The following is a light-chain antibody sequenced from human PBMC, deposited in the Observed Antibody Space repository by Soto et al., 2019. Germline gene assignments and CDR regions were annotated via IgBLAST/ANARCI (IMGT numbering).Light chain of an antibody. J-gene: IGKJ1*01. V-gene: IGKV3-15*01. CDR2: DAS. CDR3: QQSNNWPWT. Sequence: EVLLTHSPATLSLSPGARATPXPRARQSVSGKLAWYQQKPGQAPRLLIYDASTRATGIPARFSGSGSGTEFTLTISSLQSEDFAVYYCQQSNNWPWTFGQGTKVDI. CDR1: QSVSGK.